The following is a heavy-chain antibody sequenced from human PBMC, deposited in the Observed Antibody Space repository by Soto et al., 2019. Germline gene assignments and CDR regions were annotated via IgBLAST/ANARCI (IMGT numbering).Heavy chain of an antibody. CDR1: GFTLNNYW. CDR2: INPDGSST. Sequence: EVQLVESGGGLVQPGGPLRLSCAGSGFTLNNYWMHWVRQTPGKGLVWVSRINPDGSSTSYADSVKGRFTISRDKAKYTVNLQINRLRVEGTAAYYCATDSYSYGRDGWGQGTTGTVSS. CDR3: ATDSYSYGRDG. V-gene: IGHV3-74*01. J-gene: IGHJ6*01.